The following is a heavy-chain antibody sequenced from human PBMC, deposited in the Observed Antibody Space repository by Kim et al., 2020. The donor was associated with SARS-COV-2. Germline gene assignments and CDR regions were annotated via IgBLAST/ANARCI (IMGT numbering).Heavy chain of an antibody. Sequence: SETLSLTCTVSGGSISSYYWSWIRQPPGKGLEWIGYIYYSGSTNYNPSLKSRVTISVDTSKNQFSLKLSSVTAADTAVYYCARVWLDYDILTGYSQWGWFDPWGQGTLVTVSS. CDR1: GGSISSYY. CDR2: IYYSGST. D-gene: IGHD3-9*01. CDR3: ARVWLDYDILTGYSQWGWFDP. J-gene: IGHJ5*02. V-gene: IGHV4-59*01.